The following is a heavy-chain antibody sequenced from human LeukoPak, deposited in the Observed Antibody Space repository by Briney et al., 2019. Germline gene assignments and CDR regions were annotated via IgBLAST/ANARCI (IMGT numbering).Heavy chain of an antibody. V-gene: IGHV3-21*01. Sequence: GGSLRLSCAASGFNFNTYTMNWVRQGPGMGLEWVSSITSRSDYIYYGDSVKGRFTISRDNAKNSLYLQMNSLRAEDTAVYYCVRSLFDRLLRDWGQGTLVTVSS. CDR2: ITSRSDYI. D-gene: IGHD3-3*01. CDR1: GFNFNTYT. CDR3: VRSLFDRLLRD. J-gene: IGHJ4*02.